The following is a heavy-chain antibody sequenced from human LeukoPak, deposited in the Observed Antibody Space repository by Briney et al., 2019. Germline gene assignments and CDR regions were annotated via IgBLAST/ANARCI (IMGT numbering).Heavy chain of an antibody. J-gene: IGHJ6*02. D-gene: IGHD3-3*01. CDR1: GGAFSSYA. CDR2: IIPILGIA. Sequence: SVKVSCKASGGAFSSYAISWVRQAPGQGLEWMGRIIPILGIANYAQKFQGRVTITADKSTSTAYMELSSLRSEDTAVYYCAERDYDFWSGPLKYGMDVWGQGTTVTVSS. V-gene: IGHV1-69*04. CDR3: AERDYDFWSGPLKYGMDV.